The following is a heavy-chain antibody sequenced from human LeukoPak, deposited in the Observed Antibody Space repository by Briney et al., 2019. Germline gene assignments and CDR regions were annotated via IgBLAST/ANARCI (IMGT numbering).Heavy chain of an antibody. J-gene: IGHJ2*01. D-gene: IGHD4-17*01. CDR3: AKYGVGWFFDL. V-gene: IGHV1-2*02. CDR2: INPNSGGT. CDR1: GYTFTDYY. Sequence: ASVKVSCKASGYTFTDYYIHWVRQAPRQGLEWVGWINPNSGGTHCAQKFQSRVTMTRDTSITTAYMELSRLRSDDTAVYYCAKYGVGWFFDLWGRGTLVTVSS.